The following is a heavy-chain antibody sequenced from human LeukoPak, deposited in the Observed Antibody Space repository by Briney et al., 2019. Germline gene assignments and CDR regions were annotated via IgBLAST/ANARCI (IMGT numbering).Heavy chain of an antibody. V-gene: IGHV3-23*01. CDR2: FSGSGGAT. CDR3: AKDQTDFVV. J-gene: IGHJ2*01. CDR1: GFTFTNYG. Sequence: PGGSLRLSCAASGFTFTNYGVSWVRQAPGKGLEWVSGFSGSGGATNYADSVKGRFTISSDNSKHTLYLQMNNLRAEDTAIYYCAKDQTDFVVWGRGTLVSVSS.